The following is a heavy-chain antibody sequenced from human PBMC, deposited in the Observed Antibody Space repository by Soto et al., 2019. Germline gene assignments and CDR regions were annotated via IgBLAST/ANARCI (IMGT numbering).Heavy chain of an antibody. Sequence: QVQLQQWGAGLLKPSETLSLTCAVYGGSFSGYYWNWIRQPPGKGLEWIGEIDHSGYTNYNPSLKSRVTISVDTFKNQFSLRLTSVTAADTAVYYCARVRDWFDPWGQGTLVTVSS. V-gene: IGHV4-34*01. J-gene: IGHJ5*02. CDR1: GGSFSGYY. D-gene: IGHD3-3*01. CDR2: IDHSGYT. CDR3: ARVRDWFDP.